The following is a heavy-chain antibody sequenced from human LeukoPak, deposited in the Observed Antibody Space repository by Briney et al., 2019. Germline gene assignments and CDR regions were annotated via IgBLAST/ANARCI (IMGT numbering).Heavy chain of an antibody. CDR1: GFTFSDHI. CDR2: VSGSGSTV. J-gene: IGHJ4*02. Sequence: GGSLRLSCAASGFTFSDHIMNWVRQLPGKRLEWVAYVSGSGSTVYYADSVKGRFTIPRDNGKSSLYLQMNSLRVEDTALYYCVRQFASWGQGTLVTVSS. V-gene: IGHV3-48*01. CDR3: VRQFAS.